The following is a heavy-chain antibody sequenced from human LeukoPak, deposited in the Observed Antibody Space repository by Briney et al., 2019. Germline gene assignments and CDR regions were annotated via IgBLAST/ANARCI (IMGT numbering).Heavy chain of an antibody. Sequence: SETLSLTCTVSGGSISSYYWSWIRQPAGKGLEWIGRIYTSGSTNYNPSLKCRVTMSVDTSKNHFSLKLSSVTAADTAVYYCARDGSSHCSSTSCASTGYYYYYYMDVWGKGTTVTVYS. J-gene: IGHJ6*03. V-gene: IGHV4-4*07. D-gene: IGHD2-2*01. CDR1: GGSISSYY. CDR2: IYTSGST. CDR3: ARDGSSHCSSTSCASTGYYYYYYMDV.